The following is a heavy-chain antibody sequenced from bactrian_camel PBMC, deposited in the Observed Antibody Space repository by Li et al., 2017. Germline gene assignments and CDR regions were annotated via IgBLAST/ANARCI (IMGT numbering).Heavy chain of an antibody. CDR2: INSGAGKT. J-gene: IGHJ7*01. V-gene: IGHV3S1*01. D-gene: IGHD3*01. Sequence: HVQLVESGGGLVQPGGSLRLSCAASGFSLSSYWMYWVRQAPGKGLEWVSIINSGAGKTHYADSLKGRFTISRDNAKNTLYLQMNSLIPDDTAVYYCVRDVGMRTGYGMDAWGKGTQVTVS. CDR1: GFSLSSYW.